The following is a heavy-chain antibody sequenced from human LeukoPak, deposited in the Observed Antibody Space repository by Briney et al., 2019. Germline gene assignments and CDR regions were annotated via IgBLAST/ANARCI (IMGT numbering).Heavy chain of an antibody. CDR3: ARDDVLRYFDWKIGGGAFDI. CDR1: GFTFSSYS. V-gene: IGHV3-21*01. Sequence: GGSLRLSCEASGFTFSSYSMNWVRQAPGKGLEWVSSISSSSSYIYYADSVKGRFTISRDNAKNSLYLQMNSLRAEDTAVYYCARDDVLRYFDWKIGGGAFDIWGQGTMVTVSS. J-gene: IGHJ3*02. CDR2: ISSSSSYI. D-gene: IGHD3-9*01.